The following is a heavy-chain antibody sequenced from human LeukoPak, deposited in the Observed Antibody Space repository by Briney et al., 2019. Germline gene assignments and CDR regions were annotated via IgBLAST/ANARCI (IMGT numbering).Heavy chain of an antibody. J-gene: IGHJ4*02. CDR2: IKSDGTET. Sequence: PGGSLRLSCAVSGFTFSSYWMHWVRQAPGKGLVWVSRIKSDGTETHYADSVQGRFIISRDNARNTLYLQMNSLRAEDTAVYYCGGLNEAESDWGQGALVTVSS. D-gene: IGHD1-1*01. CDR1: GFTFSSYW. V-gene: IGHV3-74*01. CDR3: GGLNEAESD.